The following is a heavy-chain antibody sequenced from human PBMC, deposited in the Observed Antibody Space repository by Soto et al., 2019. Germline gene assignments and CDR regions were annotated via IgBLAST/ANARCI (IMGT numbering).Heavy chain of an antibody. Sequence: PGGSLRLSCAASGFTFSGSAMHWVRQASGKGLEWVGRIRSKANSYATAYAASVKGRFTISRDDSKNTAYLQMNSLKTEDTAVYYCTSPRTNWNYFDYWGQGTLVTVSS. CDR2: IRSKANSYAT. V-gene: IGHV3-73*01. CDR1: GFTFSGSA. J-gene: IGHJ4*02. D-gene: IGHD1-20*01. CDR3: TSPRTNWNYFDY.